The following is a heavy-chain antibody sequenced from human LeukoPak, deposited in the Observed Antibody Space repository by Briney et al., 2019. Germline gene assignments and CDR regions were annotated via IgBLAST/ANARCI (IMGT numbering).Heavy chain of an antibody. CDR2: IYTSGST. CDR1: GGSISSGSYY. J-gene: IGHJ4*02. D-gene: IGHD6-6*01. Sequence: PSETQSLTCTVSGGSISSGSYYWSWIRQPAGKGLEWIGRIYTSGSTNYNPSLKSRVTISVDTSKNQFSLKLSSVTAADTAVYYCASINLEYSSSSVDYWGQGTLVTVSS. V-gene: IGHV4-61*02. CDR3: ASINLEYSSSSVDY.